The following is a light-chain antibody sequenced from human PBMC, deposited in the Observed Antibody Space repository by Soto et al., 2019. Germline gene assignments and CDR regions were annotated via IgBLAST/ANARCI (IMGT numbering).Light chain of an antibody. Sequence: EIVLTQSPGTLSLSPGERATLSCKTSQSRGSNLLACYPPKPGQAPRLLIYASSNRATGIPDRLSGSASGTDFTLPIKRLEPEDFAVYYCQLYGISPHFGQGTKVDIK. CDR3: QLYGISPH. CDR1: QSRGSNL. V-gene: IGKV3-20*01. J-gene: IGKJ1*01. CDR2: ASS.